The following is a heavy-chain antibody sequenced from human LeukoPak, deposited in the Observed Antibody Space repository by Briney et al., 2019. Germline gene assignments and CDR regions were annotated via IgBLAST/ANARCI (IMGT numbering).Heavy chain of an antibody. V-gene: IGHV3-30*02. CDR3: ARIGGSYYYYYMDV. D-gene: IGHD1-26*01. J-gene: IGHJ6*03. CDR2: IHYDGRNQ. Sequence: GGSLRLSCAASGFNFRGYGMHWVRQAPGKGLEWVTFIHYDGRNQYYADSVKGRFTISRDNSKNTLYLQMNSLRAEDTAVYYCARIGGSYYYYYMDVWGKGTTVTVSS. CDR1: GFNFRGYG.